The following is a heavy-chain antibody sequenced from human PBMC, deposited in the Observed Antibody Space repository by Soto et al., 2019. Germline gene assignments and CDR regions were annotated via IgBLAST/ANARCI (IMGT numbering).Heavy chain of an antibody. CDR1: GGSISSNSYF. V-gene: IGHV4-39*01. D-gene: IGHD2-8*01. Sequence: SETLSLTCTVSGGSISSNSYFWGWIRQPPGKGLEWIASIYYSGSTYYNPSLKSRVTISVDTSKNQFSLKLSSVTAADTAVYFCASRDHRVFTSLMYYFDPWGPGTLVTVSS. CDR3: ASRDHRVFTSLMYYFDP. J-gene: IGHJ5*02. CDR2: IYYSGST.